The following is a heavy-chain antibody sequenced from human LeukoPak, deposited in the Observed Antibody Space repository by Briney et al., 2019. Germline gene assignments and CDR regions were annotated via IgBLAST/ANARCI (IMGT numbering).Heavy chain of an antibody. D-gene: IGHD3-3*01. CDR3: ARHGVTIFGVVRLTAYMDV. Sequence: SETLSLTCAVYGGSFSGYYWSWIRQPPGKGLEWIGEINHSGSTNYNPSLKSRVTISVDTSKNQFSLKLSSVTAADTAVYYCARHGVTIFGVVRLTAYMDVWGKRTTVTVSS. CDR2: INHSGST. CDR1: GGSFSGYY. J-gene: IGHJ6*03. V-gene: IGHV4-34*01.